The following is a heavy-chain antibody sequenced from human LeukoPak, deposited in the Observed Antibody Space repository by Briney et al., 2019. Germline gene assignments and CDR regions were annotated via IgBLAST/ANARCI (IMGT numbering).Heavy chain of an antibody. J-gene: IGHJ6*03. D-gene: IGHD6-19*01. V-gene: IGHV1-8*01. CDR1: GYTFTSYD. CDR2: MNPNSGNT. CDR3: ARMWSSGWYMGYYYMDV. Sequence: ASVKVPCKASGYTFTSYDINWVRQATGQGLEWMGWMNPNSGNTGYAQKFQGRVTMTRNTSISTAYMELSSLRSEDTAVYYCARMWSSGWYMGYYYMDVWGKGTTVTISS.